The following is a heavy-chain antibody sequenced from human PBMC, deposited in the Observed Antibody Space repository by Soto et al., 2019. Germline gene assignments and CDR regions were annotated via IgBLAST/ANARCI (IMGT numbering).Heavy chain of an antibody. J-gene: IGHJ6*02. V-gene: IGHV4-59*01. CDR3: ARDSQHRFGGSCYSDFDGMDV. CDR1: GGSISRYY. Sequence: QVQLQESGPGLVKPSETLSLTCTVSGGSISRYYWTWIRQPPGKGLEWIGYIYYTGSTNYNPSLKRRVTISVDPSKDHFSLKLSSVTAADTVVYYCARDSQHRFGGSCYSDFDGMDVWGQGTTVTVSS. D-gene: IGHD2-15*01. CDR2: IYYTGST.